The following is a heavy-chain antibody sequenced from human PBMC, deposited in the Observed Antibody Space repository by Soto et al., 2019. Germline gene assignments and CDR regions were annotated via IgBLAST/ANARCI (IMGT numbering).Heavy chain of an antibody. CDR2: IRNQANNYAT. J-gene: IGHJ4*02. D-gene: IGHD3-16*01. V-gene: IGHV3-73*01. CDR3: TTAYV. Sequence: EVQLVESGGGSVQPGGSVRLSCAASGFSFNGPAIHWVRRASGKGLEWVGRIRNQANNYATVYAASMEGRFTISRDDSKSTAYLQMNSLKADDSAVYYCTTAYVWGQGTLVTVPS. CDR1: GFSFNGPA.